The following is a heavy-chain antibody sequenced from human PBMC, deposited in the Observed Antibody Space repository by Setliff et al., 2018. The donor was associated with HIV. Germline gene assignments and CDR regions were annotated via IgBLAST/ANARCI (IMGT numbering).Heavy chain of an antibody. CDR3: ARGLHSGTYWGTRPLGLDY. Sequence: SETLSLTCTVSGGSIFGYYWTWIRQPPGKGLEWIGYVHSNGDINYSPSLKSRITISLDTSRSQFSLKATSVTAADTAVYFCARGLHSGTYWGTRPLGLDYWGQGSLVTVSS. CDR1: GGSIFGYY. J-gene: IGHJ4*02. D-gene: IGHD1-26*01. CDR2: VHSNGDI. V-gene: IGHV4-59*08.